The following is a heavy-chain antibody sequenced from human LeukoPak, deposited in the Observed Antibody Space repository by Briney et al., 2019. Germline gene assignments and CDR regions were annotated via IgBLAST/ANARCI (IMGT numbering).Heavy chain of an antibody. V-gene: IGHV4-38-2*02. Sequence: SETLSLTCTVSGYSISSGYYWGWIRQPPGKGLEWIGSIYHSGSTYYNPSLKSRVTISVDTSKNQFSLKLSSVTAADTAVYYCARDGPLIDYGDSFDYWGQGTLVTVSS. CDR3: ARDGPLIDYGDSFDY. CDR1: GYSISSGYY. CDR2: IYHSGST. J-gene: IGHJ4*02. D-gene: IGHD4-17*01.